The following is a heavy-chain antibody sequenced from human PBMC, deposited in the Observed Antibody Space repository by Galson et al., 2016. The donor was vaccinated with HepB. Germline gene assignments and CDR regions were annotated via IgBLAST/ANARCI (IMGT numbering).Heavy chain of an antibody. Sequence: SLRLSCAASGFSFRNYGMHWVRQAPGKGLEWVAVIWFDGSKKYYADSVKGRFTISRDDSKNTLFLEMNNVGAEDTAMYYCTRGGAIGLDYWGQGTLVTVSS. V-gene: IGHV3-33*08. J-gene: IGHJ4*02. CDR3: TRGGAIGLDY. D-gene: IGHD3-16*01. CDR2: IWFDGSKK. CDR1: GFSFRNYG.